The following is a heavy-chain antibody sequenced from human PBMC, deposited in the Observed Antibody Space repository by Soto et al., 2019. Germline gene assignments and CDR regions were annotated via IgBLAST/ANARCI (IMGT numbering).Heavy chain of an antibody. D-gene: IGHD3-10*01. CDR3: ARDLLSGSGTHYQH. V-gene: IGHV1-18*01. J-gene: IGHJ4*02. Sequence: GASVKVSCKTSGYTFTDYGISWMRQARGQGLEWMGWISDYRGNTKYARQFQGRLILTTDRSTNEASMELRSLTSDDTGVYFCARDLLSGSGTHYQHWGQGTQVT. CDR2: ISDYRGNT. CDR1: GYTFTDYG.